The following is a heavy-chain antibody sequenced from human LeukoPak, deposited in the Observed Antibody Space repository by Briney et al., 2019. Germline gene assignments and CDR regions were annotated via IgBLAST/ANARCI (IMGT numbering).Heavy chain of an antibody. CDR2: IVVGSGNT. D-gene: IGHD3-22*01. CDR1: GFTFTSSA. Sequence: SVKVSCKASGFTFTSSAMQWVRQARGQRLEWIGWIVVGSGNTNYAQKFQERVTITMDMSTSTAYMELSSLRSEDTAVYYCAANYDSSGYYYDYWGQGTLVTVSS. J-gene: IGHJ4*02. CDR3: AANYDSSGYYYDY. V-gene: IGHV1-58*02.